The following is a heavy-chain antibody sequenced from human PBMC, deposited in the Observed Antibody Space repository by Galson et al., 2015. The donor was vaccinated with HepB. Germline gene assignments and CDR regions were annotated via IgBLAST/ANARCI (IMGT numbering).Heavy chain of an antibody. CDR1: GFTFDDYA. CDR3: AKDTAKHYYYYYGMDV. V-gene: IGHV3-9*01. J-gene: IGHJ6*02. Sequence: SLRLSCAASGFTFDDYAMHWVRQAPGKGLEWVSGISWNSGSIGYADSVKGRFTISRDNAKNSLYLQMNSLRAEDTALYYCAKDTAKHYYYYYGMDVWGQGTTVTVSS. CDR2: ISWNSGSI.